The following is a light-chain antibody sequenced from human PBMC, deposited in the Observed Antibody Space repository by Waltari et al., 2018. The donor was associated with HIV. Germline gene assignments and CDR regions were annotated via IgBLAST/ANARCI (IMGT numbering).Light chain of an antibody. V-gene: IGLV2-14*03. J-gene: IGLJ3*02. CDR3: TSYTGNRTWV. Sequence: QSALTQPASVSGSPGQSITISCSGASSDVFDYKYVSWYQQHPGKAPKVMIFDVSNRPSGVSNRFSGSKSGNTASLTISGLQAEDEADYYCTSYTGNRTWVFGGGTRLTVL. CDR2: DVS. CDR1: SSDVFDYKY.